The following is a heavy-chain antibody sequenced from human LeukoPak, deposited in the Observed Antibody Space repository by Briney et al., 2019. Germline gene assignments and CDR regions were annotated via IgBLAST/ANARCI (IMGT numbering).Heavy chain of an antibody. CDR2: IVVGSGNT. D-gene: IGHD1-26*01. CDR1: GFTFTSSA. J-gene: IGHJ3*02. V-gene: IGHV1-58*01. Sequence: SAKVSCKASGFTFTSSAVQWVRQARGQRLEWIGWIVVGSGNTNYAQKFQERVTITRDMSTSTAYIELSSLRSEDTAVYYCAALDGIVGATGAFDIWGQGTMVTVSS. CDR3: AALDGIVGATGAFDI.